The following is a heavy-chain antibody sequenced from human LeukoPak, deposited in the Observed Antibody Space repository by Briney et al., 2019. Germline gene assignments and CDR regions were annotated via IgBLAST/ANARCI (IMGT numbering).Heavy chain of an antibody. D-gene: IGHD3-10*01. Sequence: ASVKVSCKASGYTFTSYDINWVRQATGQGLVWMGWMNPNSGNTGYAQKFQGRVTMTRNTSITAAYMELSSLRSEDTAVYYCARGGYSGSGSYYKENWGQGTLVTVSS. CDR3: ARGGYSGSGSYYKEN. CDR2: MNPNSGNT. J-gene: IGHJ4*02. V-gene: IGHV1-8*01. CDR1: GYTFTSYD.